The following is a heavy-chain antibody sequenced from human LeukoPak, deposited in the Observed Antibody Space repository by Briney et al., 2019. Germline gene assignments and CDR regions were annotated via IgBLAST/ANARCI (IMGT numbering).Heavy chain of an antibody. CDR2: IYIRGTT. D-gene: IGHD2-8*02. Sequence: SETLSLTCTVSGGSISSSSYYWGWIRQPPGKGLEWIGRIYIRGTTSYNPSLKSRVTISADTSKNQFSLKLTSVTAADTAVYYCARGYWFYFDYWGRGTLVTVSS. CDR1: GGSISSSSYY. J-gene: IGHJ4*02. V-gene: IGHV4-39*07. CDR3: ARGYWFYFDY.